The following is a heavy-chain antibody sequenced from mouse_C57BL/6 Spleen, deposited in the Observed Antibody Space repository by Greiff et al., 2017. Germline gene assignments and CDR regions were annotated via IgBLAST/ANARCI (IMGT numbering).Heavy chain of an antibody. J-gene: IGHJ3*01. CDR1: GFTFSSYT. D-gene: IGHD3-2*02. CDR2: ISGGGGNT. Sequence: EVKVVESGGGLVKPGGSLKLSCAASGFTFSSYTMSWVRQTPEKRLAWVATISGGGGNTYYPDSVKGRFTISRDNAKNNLDLQMSSLRSEDTALYYCAMGSSGLPFAYWGQGTLVTVSA. V-gene: IGHV5-9*01. CDR3: AMGSSGLPFAY.